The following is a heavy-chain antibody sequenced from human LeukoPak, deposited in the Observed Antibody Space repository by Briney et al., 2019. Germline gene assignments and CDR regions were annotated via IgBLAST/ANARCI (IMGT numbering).Heavy chain of an antibody. J-gene: IGHJ4*02. CDR1: GFTFKNYW. CDR2: IKEDGNEK. V-gene: IGHV3-7*04. CDR3: ARARPFRYYKFWSGYYEDY. D-gene: IGHD3-3*01. Sequence: GGSLRLSCAASGFTFKNYWMTWVRQAPGKGLEWVANIKEDGNEKYYVDSVKGQFTISRDNAKNSLFLQMNSLSAEDTAVYYCARARPFRYYKFWSGYYEDYWGQGTLVTVSS.